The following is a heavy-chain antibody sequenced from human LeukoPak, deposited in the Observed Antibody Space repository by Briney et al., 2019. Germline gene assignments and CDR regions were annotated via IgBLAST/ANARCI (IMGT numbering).Heavy chain of an antibody. CDR1: GYTFTSYD. CDR2: MNPNSGNT. D-gene: IGHD3-10*01. Sequence: ASVTVSCKASGYTFTSYDINWVRQATGQGLEWMGWMNPNSGNTGYAQKFQGRVTMTRNTSISTAYMELSSLRSADTAVYYCARMHYYGSGSYNWFDPWGQGTLVTVSS. V-gene: IGHV1-8*01. J-gene: IGHJ5*02. CDR3: ARMHYYGSGSYNWFDP.